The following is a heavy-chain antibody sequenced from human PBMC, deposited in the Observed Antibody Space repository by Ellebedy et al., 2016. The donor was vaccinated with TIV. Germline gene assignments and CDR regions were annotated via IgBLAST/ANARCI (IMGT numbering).Heavy chain of an antibody. CDR1: GYSFVSDY. CDR2: INPSGGST. D-gene: IGHD5-12*01. V-gene: IGHV1-46*01. CDR3: ATDTLVAVRLDYHFHYGMDL. J-gene: IGHJ6*02. Sequence: ASVKVSCKASGYSFVSDYMHWVRQAPGQGLEWMGIINPSGGSTTFAQKFQGRVTMTEDTSTATTYMELISLRSEDTAMYYCATDTLVAVRLDYHFHYGMDLWGQGTTVTVSS.